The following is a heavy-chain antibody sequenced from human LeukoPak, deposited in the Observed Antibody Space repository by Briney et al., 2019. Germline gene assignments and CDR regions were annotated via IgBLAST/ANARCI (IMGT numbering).Heavy chain of an antibody. CDR2: TSWNSGSI. Sequence: PGGSLRLSCAASGFTFDDYAMHGVRQAPGKGLEWVSDTSWNSGSIAYVDSVKGRFTISRDNAKNSLYLQMSSLRVEDMALYYCAKASTRSFTSGWHGDAFDIWGQGTMVTVSS. CDR3: AKASTRSFTSGWHGDAFDI. D-gene: IGHD6-19*01. J-gene: IGHJ3*02. CDR1: GFTFDDYA. V-gene: IGHV3-9*03.